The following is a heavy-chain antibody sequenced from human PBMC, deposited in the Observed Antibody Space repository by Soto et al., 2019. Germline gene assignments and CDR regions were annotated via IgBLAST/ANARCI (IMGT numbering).Heavy chain of an antibody. D-gene: IGHD3-16*01. J-gene: IGHJ4*02. Sequence: GGSLRLSCAASGFTFRSYGMHWARQAPGRGLEWVAVISYDGSYKSYEDSVKGRFTISRDNYKNTLHLQMDSLRAEDAAVYYCAKNFIPLSPALSFDSCGQGTLVTVSS. V-gene: IGHV3-30*18. CDR1: GFTFRSYG. CDR3: AKNFIPLSPALSFDS. CDR2: ISYDGSYK.